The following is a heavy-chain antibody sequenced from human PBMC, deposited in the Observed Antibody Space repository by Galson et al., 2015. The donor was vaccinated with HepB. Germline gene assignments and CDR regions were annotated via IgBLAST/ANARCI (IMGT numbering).Heavy chain of an antibody. CDR1: GFTVSSNY. Sequence: SLRLSCAASGFTVSSNYMSWVRQAPGKGLEWVSVIYSGGSTYYSDSVKGRFTISRDNSKNTLYLQMNSLRAEDTAVTYCARMGPYGAGSATPYYCYCGMDVWGQGTPVTVSS. J-gene: IGHJ6*02. V-gene: IGHV3-53*01. CDR2: IYSGGST. D-gene: IGHD3-10*01. CDR3: ARMGPYGAGSATPYYCYCGMDV.